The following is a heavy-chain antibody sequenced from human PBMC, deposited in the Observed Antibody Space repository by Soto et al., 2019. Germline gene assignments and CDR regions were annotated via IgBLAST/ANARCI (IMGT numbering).Heavy chain of an antibody. D-gene: IGHD3-16*01. Sequence: DVQLVESGGGLVRPGGSLRLSCEASGFTFSSYWMHWVRQVPGKGLVWVSRINEYGSVINYADSVKGRFTIFRDKSKKTLYLEMNSLTAEDAAVYYCTRDIGGRGAYWGQGTLVTVSS. CDR2: INEYGSVI. CDR1: GFTFSSYW. V-gene: IGHV3-74*01. CDR3: TRDIGGRGAY. J-gene: IGHJ4*02.